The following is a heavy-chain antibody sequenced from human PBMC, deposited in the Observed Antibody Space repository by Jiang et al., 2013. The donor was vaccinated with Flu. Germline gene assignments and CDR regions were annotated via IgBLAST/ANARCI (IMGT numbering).Heavy chain of an antibody. CDR1: GFAFSSYG. Sequence: GGGVVQPGRSLRLSCAASGFAFSSYGMHWVRQAPGKGLEWVAVIWYDGSAKYYADSVKGRFIISRDDSKNTVYLQMNGLRADDTAVYYCATAKGTEAGDYWGQGTLVTVSS. CDR3: ATAKGTEAGDY. V-gene: IGHV3-33*01. CDR2: IWYDGSAK. J-gene: IGHJ4*02. D-gene: IGHD6-19*01.